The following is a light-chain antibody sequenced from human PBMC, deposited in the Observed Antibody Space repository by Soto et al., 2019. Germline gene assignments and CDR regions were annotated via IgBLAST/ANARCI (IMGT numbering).Light chain of an antibody. J-gene: IGKJ4*01. CDR2: DAS. CDR1: ENIFKY. V-gene: IGKV1-5*01. CDR3: QQDNSYSLT. Sequence: DIQMSQTPSTLSASVGDRATITCRASENIFKYLAWYQLKPGQAPKLLIYDASNLASGVPSRFSGSGFGTEFTLTISGLQPDDFASYFCQQDNSYSLTFGGGTNVEIK.